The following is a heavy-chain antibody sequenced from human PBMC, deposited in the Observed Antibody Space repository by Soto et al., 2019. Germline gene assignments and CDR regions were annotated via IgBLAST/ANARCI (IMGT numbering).Heavy chain of an antibody. CDR1: GFTFSSYG. Sequence: ESGGGVVQPGRSLRLSGAASGFTFSSYGMHWVRQAPGNGLEWVAVISYDGSNKYYADSVKGRFTISRDNSKNTLYLQMNSLRAEDTAVYSCAKDFPPYGDYRYYYYGMDVWGQGTTVTVSS. CDR3: AKDFPPYGDYRYYYYGMDV. CDR2: ISYDGSNK. D-gene: IGHD4-17*01. V-gene: IGHV3-30*18. J-gene: IGHJ6*02.